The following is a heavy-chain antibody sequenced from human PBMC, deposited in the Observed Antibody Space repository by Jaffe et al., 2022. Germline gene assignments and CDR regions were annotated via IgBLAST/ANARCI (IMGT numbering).Heavy chain of an antibody. Sequence: EVQLVESGGGLVQPGGSLRLSCAASGFTFSSYWMHWVRQAPGKGLVWVSRINSDGSSTSYADSVKGRFTISRDNAKNTLYLQMNSLRAEDTAVYYCARGGSDYGDYLEDWYFDLWGRGTLVTVSS. D-gene: IGHD4-17*01. CDR1: GFTFSSYW. V-gene: IGHV3-74*01. CDR2: INSDGSST. CDR3: ARGGSDYGDYLEDWYFDL. J-gene: IGHJ2*01.